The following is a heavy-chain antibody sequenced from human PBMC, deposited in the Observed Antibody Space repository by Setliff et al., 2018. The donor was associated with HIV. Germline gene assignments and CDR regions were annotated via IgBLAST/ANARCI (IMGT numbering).Heavy chain of an antibody. J-gene: IGHJ4*02. V-gene: IGHV4-59*01. CDR1: GDDINRDF. CDR2: VQYVGPA. D-gene: IGHD3-22*01. Sequence: KPSETLSLTCSVSGDDINRDFWTWMRQPPGKGLEWIGYVQYVGPANYNPSLQSRPTLSIDTSKNQFSLKLISVTAADTAVYYCARGEPPASRSGLLYWGQGMLVTVSS. CDR3: ARGEPPASRSGLLY.